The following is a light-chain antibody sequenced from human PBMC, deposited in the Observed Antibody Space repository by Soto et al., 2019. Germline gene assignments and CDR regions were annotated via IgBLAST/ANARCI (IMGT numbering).Light chain of an antibody. J-gene: IGKJ2*01. CDR1: QSISSY. CDR2: AAS. CDR3: QQSYSIPFT. V-gene: IGKV1-39*01. Sequence: DIQMTQSPSSLSASVGDRVTITCRASQSISSYLNWYQQKPRKAPELLIYAASSLQSGVPSRFSGSGSGTDFTLTISSLQPEDFATYYCQQSYSIPFTFGQGTSLRSN.